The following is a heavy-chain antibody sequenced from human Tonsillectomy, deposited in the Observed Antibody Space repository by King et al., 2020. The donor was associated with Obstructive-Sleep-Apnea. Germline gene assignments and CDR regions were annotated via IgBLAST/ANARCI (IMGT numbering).Heavy chain of an antibody. CDR2: VSGSGGIR. Sequence: VQLVESGGGLVQPGGSLRLSCAASEFTFSSYAMSWVRQAPGKGLEWVSTVSGSGGIRNYADSVKGRFTISRDNHKNTVYLQMNSQRAEDTAVYYCAKDTLSLNSGSSYSEIDYWGQGTLAT. J-gene: IGHJ4*02. V-gene: IGHV3-23*04. CDR3: AKDTLSLNSGSSYSEIDY. D-gene: IGHD1-26*01. CDR1: EFTFSSYA.